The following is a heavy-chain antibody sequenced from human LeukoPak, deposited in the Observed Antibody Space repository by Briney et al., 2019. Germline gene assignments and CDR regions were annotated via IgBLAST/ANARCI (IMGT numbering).Heavy chain of an antibody. Sequence: PGGSLRLSCAASGFTFSNAWMSWVRQAPGKGLEWVGRIKSKTDGGTTDYAAPVKGGFTISRDDSKNTLYLQMNSLKTEDTAVYYCTTAIVATIETGLWGQGTLVTVSS. CDR1: GFTFSNAW. CDR2: IKSKTDGGTT. V-gene: IGHV3-15*01. CDR3: TTAIVATIETGL. D-gene: IGHD5-12*01. J-gene: IGHJ4*02.